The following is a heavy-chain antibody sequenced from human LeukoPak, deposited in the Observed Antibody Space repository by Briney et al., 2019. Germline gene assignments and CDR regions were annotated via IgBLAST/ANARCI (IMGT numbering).Heavy chain of an antibody. CDR3: ARGSGYGDLDY. V-gene: IGHV3-30-3*01. J-gene: IGHJ4*02. CDR2: ISYDESNI. D-gene: IGHD4-17*01. Sequence: PGGSLRLSCAASGFTFSSYVMHWVRQAPGKGLEWVAVISYDESNIYYADSVKGRFTISRDNSKNTLYLQMNSLRAEDTSVYYCARGSGYGDLDYWGQGTLVTVSS. CDR1: GFTFSSYV.